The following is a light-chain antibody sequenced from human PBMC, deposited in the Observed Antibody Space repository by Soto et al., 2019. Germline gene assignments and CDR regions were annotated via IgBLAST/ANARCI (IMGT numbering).Light chain of an antibody. CDR1: QSVGSW. CDR3: QQYNTYSPT. J-gene: IGKJ1*01. CDR2: MAS. Sequence: DIQMTQSPSTLSASIGDRVTITCRASQSVGSWLAWYQRRPGKAPKLLIYMASTLEGGVPSRFSGSGSGTEFTLTISSLQPDDSATYYCQQYNTYSPTFGQGTRVEI. V-gene: IGKV1-5*03.